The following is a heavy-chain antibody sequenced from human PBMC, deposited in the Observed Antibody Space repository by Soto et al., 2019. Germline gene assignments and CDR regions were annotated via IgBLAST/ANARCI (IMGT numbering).Heavy chain of an antibody. CDR1: LYTFTIHG. D-gene: IGHD1-20*01. CDR3: ARTKWKQDYIEGFEL. J-gene: IGHJ4*02. V-gene: IGHV1-18*04. Sequence: SVXVSFKTSLYTFTIHGIIFFRLAPGRGLEWMGWISAYNGDTKYAQRVQDRVSMTTDTSTATAYIELRRLRFDDTAIYFCARTKWKQDYIEGFELWGQGTPVTVYS. CDR2: ISAYNGDT.